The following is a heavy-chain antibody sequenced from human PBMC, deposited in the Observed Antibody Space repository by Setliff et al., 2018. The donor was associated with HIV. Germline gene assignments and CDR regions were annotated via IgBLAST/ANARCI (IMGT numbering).Heavy chain of an antibody. V-gene: IGHV1-18*01. CDR2: ISAFSGFT. Sequence: ASVKVSCKATGYIFNNFGITWVRQAPGQGLEWMGWISAFSGFTNYAPKLQARVTLTTDTSTSTAYMELRSLTSDDTAVYYCARRSSWYGDAFDIWGQGTMVTVSS. CDR1: GYIFNNFG. CDR3: ARRSSWYGDAFDI. J-gene: IGHJ3*02. D-gene: IGHD6-13*01.